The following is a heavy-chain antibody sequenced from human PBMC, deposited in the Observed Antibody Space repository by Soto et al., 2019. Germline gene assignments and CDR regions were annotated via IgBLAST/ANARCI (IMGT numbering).Heavy chain of an antibody. CDR1: GFTFSSYG. D-gene: IGHD5-12*01. CDR3: ARDDPKMATIGY. J-gene: IGHJ4*02. Sequence: GGSLRLSCAASGFTFSSYGMHWVRQAPGKGLEWVAVIWYDGSNKYYADSVKGRFTISRDNSKNTLYLQMNSLRAEDTAVYYCARDDPKMATIGYWGQGTLVTVSS. V-gene: IGHV3-33*01. CDR2: IWYDGSNK.